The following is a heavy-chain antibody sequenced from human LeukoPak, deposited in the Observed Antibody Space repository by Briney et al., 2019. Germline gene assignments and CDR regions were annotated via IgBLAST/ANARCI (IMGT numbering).Heavy chain of an antibody. CDR2: INPNSGGT. V-gene: IGHV1-2*02. J-gene: IGHJ5*02. CDR1: GYTFTGYY. Sequence: GASVMVSCKASGYTFTGYYMYWVRQARGQGLEWMGWINPNSGGTNYAQRFQGRVTVTRDTSISTAYMELSRLRSDDTAVYYCAREGDYYGSGRDWFDPWGQGTLVTVSS. D-gene: IGHD3-10*01. CDR3: AREGDYYGSGRDWFDP.